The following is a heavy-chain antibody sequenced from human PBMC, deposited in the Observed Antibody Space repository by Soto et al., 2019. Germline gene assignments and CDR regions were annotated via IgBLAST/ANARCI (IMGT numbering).Heavy chain of an antibody. D-gene: IGHD1-1*01. V-gene: IGHV4-59*08. CDR2: IHFSGKT. Sequence: SETPSLTRPLSGVSLSGYFWVWVLEPQGKGLEWIENIHFSGKTSYSPSLKSRVIISLDTSKNQFSLKLNSVTAADTAVYYCARHMDTTGNEAFDSWGQGVLVTVSS. CDR1: GVSLSGYF. J-gene: IGHJ4*02. CDR3: ARHMDTTGNEAFDS.